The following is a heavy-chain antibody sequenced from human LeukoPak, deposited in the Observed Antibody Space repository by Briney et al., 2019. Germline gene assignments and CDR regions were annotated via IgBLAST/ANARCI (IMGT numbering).Heavy chain of an antibody. J-gene: IGHJ3*02. Sequence: GASVKVSCKASEYTFTGYYMHWVRQAPGQGLEWMGWISAYNGNTNYAQKLQGRVTMTTDTSTSTAYMELRSLRSDDTAVCYCARGSMRYSYGSDAFDIWGQGTMVTVSS. D-gene: IGHD5-18*01. CDR3: ARGSMRYSYGSDAFDI. CDR1: EYTFTGYY. CDR2: ISAYNGNT. V-gene: IGHV1-18*04.